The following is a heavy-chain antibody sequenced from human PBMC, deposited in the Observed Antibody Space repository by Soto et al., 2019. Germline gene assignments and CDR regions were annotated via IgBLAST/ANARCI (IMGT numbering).Heavy chain of an antibody. CDR3: AKGSASSRPYYFDS. D-gene: IGHD6-6*01. CDR2: ISGSGAGT. CDR1: GCTFSNYV. J-gene: IGHJ4*02. Sequence: GGSLRLSCAVSGCTFSNYVMSWVRQAPGKGLEWVSAISGSGAGTYYADSVKGRFTISRDNSKSALHLEMNSLGAEDTAVYYCAKGSASSRPYYFDSWGQGSVVTVSS. V-gene: IGHV3-23*01.